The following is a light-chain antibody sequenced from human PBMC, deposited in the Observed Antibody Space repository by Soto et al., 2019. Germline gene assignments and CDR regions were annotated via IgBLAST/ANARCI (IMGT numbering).Light chain of an antibody. CDR3: QQSYSTPQT. V-gene: IGKV1-39*01. CDR1: QAISTY. Sequence: DIQMTQSPSTLSASVGDRVTITCRASQAISTYLAWYQQASGKAPKLLISAASTLQRGVPSRFSGSGSGTQFTLTISSLQPDDFATYYCQQSYSTPQTFGQGTKVDIK. CDR2: AAS. J-gene: IGKJ1*01.